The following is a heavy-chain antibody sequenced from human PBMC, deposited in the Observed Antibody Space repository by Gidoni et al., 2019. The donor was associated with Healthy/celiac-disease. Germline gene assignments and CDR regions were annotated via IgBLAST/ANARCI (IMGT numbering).Heavy chain of an antibody. CDR1: GFPFSSYW. D-gene: IGHD3-10*01. Sequence: EVQLVESGGGLVQPGGSLRLSCAASGFPFSSYWMHWVRQAPGKGLVWVSRINSDGSSTSYADSVKGRFTISRDNAKNTLYLQMNSLRAEDTAVYYCARDSGLLWFGELVHKSNLGYMDVWGKGTTVTVSS. CDR3: ARDSGLLWFGELVHKSNLGYMDV. V-gene: IGHV3-74*01. CDR2: INSDGSST. J-gene: IGHJ6*03.